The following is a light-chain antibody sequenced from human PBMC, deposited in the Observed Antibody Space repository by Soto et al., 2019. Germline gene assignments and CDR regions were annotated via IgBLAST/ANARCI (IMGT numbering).Light chain of an antibody. Sequence: QSVLTQPASVSGSPGQSITISCTGTSSDVGSYNLVSWYQQHPGKAPKLMNYEVSKRPSGVSNRISGSKSGNTASLTISGLQAEDEADYYCCSYAGSPYVFGTGTKVTVL. CDR2: EVS. CDR1: SSDVGSYNL. CDR3: CSYAGSPYV. J-gene: IGLJ1*01. V-gene: IGLV2-23*02.